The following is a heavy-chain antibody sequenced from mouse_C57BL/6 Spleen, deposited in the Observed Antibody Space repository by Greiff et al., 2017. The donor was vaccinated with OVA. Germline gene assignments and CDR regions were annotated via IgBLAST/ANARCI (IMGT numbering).Heavy chain of an antibody. V-gene: IGHV1-66*01. Sequence: VQLQQSGPELVKPGASVKISCKASGYSFTSYYIHWVKQRPGQGLEWIGWIYPGSGNTKYNEKFKGKATLTADTSSSTAYMQLSSLTSEDSAVYYCAREGHGYDGFAYWGQGTLVTVSA. CDR2: IYPGSGNT. J-gene: IGHJ3*01. CDR1: GYSFTSYY. D-gene: IGHD2-2*01. CDR3: AREGHGYDGFAY.